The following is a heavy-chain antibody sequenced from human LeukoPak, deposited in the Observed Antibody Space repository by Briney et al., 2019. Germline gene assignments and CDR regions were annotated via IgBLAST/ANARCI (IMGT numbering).Heavy chain of an antibody. CDR2: ISAYNGNT. V-gene: IGHV1-18*01. J-gene: IGHJ4*02. CDR3: ARDQREYYDSMDY. CDR1: GYTFTSYG. D-gene: IGHD3-22*01. Sequence: ASVTVSCKASGYTFTSYGISWVRQAAGQGLEWMGWISAYNGNTNYAQKLQGRVTLTKDTSRSTAYMELRSLRSDDTAVYYCARDQREYYDSMDYWGQGTLVTVSS.